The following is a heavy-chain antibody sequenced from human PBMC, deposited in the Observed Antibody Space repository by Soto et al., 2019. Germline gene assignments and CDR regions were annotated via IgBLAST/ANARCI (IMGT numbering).Heavy chain of an antibody. J-gene: IGHJ3*02. CDR2: IYYSGST. CDR1: GGSISSGDYY. Sequence: QVQLQESGPGLVKPSQTLSLTCTVSGGSISSGDYYWSWIRQPPGKGLEWIGYIYYSGSTYYNPSLKRRVTLSVDTSKNQFSLKLSSVTAADTAVYYCARGPMIGGVDAFDIWGQGTMVTVSS. V-gene: IGHV4-30-4*01. CDR3: ARGPMIGGVDAFDI. D-gene: IGHD3-22*01.